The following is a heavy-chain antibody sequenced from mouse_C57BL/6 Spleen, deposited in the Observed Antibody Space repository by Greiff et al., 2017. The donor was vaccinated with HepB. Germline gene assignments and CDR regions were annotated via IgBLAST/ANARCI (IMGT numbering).Heavy chain of an antibody. Sequence: QVQLKQPGAELVKPGASVKLSCKASGYTFTSYWMHWVKQRPGQGLEWIGMIHPNSGSTNYNEKFKSKATLTVDKSSSTAYMQLSSLTSEDSAVYYCHYSNYLYYFDYWGQGTTLTVSS. CDR1: GYTFTSYW. J-gene: IGHJ2*01. CDR2: IHPNSGST. CDR3: HYSNYLYYFDY. D-gene: IGHD2-5*01. V-gene: IGHV1-64*01.